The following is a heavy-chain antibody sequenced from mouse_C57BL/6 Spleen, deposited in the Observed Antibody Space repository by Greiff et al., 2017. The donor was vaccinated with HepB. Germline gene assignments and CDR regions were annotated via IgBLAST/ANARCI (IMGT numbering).Heavy chain of an antibody. Sequence: EVQVVESEGGLVQPGSSMKLSCTASGFTFSDYYMAWVRQVPGKGLEWVANINDDGSSTYYLDSLKSRFIISRDNAKNILYLQMSSLKSEDTATYYCARVDYDYDRGAYYAMDYWGQGTSVTVSS. CDR2: INDDGSST. J-gene: IGHJ4*01. V-gene: IGHV5-16*01. D-gene: IGHD2-4*01. CDR3: ARVDYDYDRGAYYAMDY. CDR1: GFTFSDYY.